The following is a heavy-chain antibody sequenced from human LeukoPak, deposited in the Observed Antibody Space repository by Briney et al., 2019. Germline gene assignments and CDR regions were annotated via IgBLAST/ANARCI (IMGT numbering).Heavy chain of an antibody. Sequence: GGSLRLSCAASGFTFSSYGMHWVRQAPGKGLEWVAFIRYDGSNKYYADSVKGRFTISRDNSKNTLYLQMNSQRAEDTAVYYCAKDYGGSGYYYMDVWGKGTTVTVSS. CDR3: AKDYGGSGYYYMDV. CDR2: IRYDGSNK. D-gene: IGHD3-16*01. CDR1: GFTFSSYG. J-gene: IGHJ6*03. V-gene: IGHV3-30*02.